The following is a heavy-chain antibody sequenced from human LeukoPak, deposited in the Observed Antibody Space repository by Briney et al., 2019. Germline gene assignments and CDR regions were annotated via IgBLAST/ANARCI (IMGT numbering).Heavy chain of an antibody. Sequence: PSETLSLTCAVYGGSFSGYYWSWIRQPPGKGLEWIGEINHSGSTNYNPSLKSRVTISVDTSKNQFSLKLSSVTAADTAVYYCVRAYVARQPLRYWGQGTLVTVSS. CDR1: GGSFSGYY. CDR3: VRAYVARQPLRY. D-gene: IGHD3-10*02. V-gene: IGHV4-34*01. J-gene: IGHJ4*02. CDR2: INHSGST.